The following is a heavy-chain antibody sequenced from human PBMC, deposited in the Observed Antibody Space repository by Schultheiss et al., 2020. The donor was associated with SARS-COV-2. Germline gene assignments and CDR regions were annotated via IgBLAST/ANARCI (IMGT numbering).Heavy chain of an antibody. Sequence: SETLSLTCTVSGGSISSSSYYWGWIRQPPGKGLEWIGSIYYSGSTNYNPSLKSRVTISVDTSKNQFSLKLSSVTAADTAVYYCAREPRTHSSGWYEHWGQGTLVTVSS. J-gene: IGHJ1*01. CDR1: GGSISSSSYY. CDR2: IYYSGST. D-gene: IGHD6-19*01. V-gene: IGHV4-39*07. CDR3: AREPRTHSSGWYEH.